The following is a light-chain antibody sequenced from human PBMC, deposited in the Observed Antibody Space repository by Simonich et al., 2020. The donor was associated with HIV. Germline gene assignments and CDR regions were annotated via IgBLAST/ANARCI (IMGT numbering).Light chain of an antibody. Sequence: EIVMTQSPATLSVSPGERATLSCRSSQSVNSNLAWYQQKPGLPPRLLTYGASTRATGIPARFSGSGSGTEFTLTISSMQSEDFAVYSCQQYNDWPTFGGGTKVEIK. J-gene: IGKJ4*01. CDR3: QQYNDWPT. V-gene: IGKV3-15*01. CDR2: GAS. CDR1: QSVNSN.